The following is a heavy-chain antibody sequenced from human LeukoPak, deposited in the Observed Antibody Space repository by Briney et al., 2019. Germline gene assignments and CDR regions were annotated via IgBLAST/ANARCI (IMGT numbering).Heavy chain of an antibody. Sequence: GGSLRLSCSASGFTFSSYAMHWVRQAPGKGLEYVSAMSSSGGKTYYADSMKGRVIISRDNSKNPLYLQFSSLPAEDTAVYFCVKGAESYCDSRSDYWGQGTLVTVSS. CDR2: MSSSGGKT. J-gene: IGHJ4*02. D-gene: IGHD3-22*01. CDR3: VKGAESYCDSRSDY. CDR1: GFTFSSYA. V-gene: IGHV3-64D*09.